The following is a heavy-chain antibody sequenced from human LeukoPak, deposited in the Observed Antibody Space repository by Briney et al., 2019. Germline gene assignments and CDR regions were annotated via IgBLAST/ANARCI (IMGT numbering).Heavy chain of an antibody. CDR1: GGAFSSYA. CDR2: IIPIFGTA. J-gene: IGHJ4*02. V-gene: IGHV1-69*05. CDR3: ARTLMGSSGWYDY. Sequence: SVKVSCKASGGAFSSYAISWVRQAPGQGLEWMGRIIPIFGTANYAQKFQGRVTITTDESTSTAYMELSSLRSEDTAGYYCARTLMGSSGWYDYWGQGTLVTVSS. D-gene: IGHD6-19*01.